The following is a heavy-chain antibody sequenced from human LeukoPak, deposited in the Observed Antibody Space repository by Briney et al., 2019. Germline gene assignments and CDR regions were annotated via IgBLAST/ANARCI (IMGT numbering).Heavy chain of an antibody. CDR2: IYYSGST. V-gene: IGHV4-59*12. CDR3: ARGVRNWFDP. Sequence: PSETLSLTCTVSGGSISSYYWSWIRQPPGKGLEWIGYIYYSGSTNYNPSLKSRVTISVDTSKNQFSLQLNSVTPEDTAVYYCARGVRNWFDPWGQGTLVTVSS. CDR1: GGSISSYY. J-gene: IGHJ5*02.